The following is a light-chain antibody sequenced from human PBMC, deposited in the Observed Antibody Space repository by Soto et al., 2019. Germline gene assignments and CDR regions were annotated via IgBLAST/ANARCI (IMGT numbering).Light chain of an antibody. CDR2: EVS. CDR3: SSYAGVCRGYV. Sequence: QSALTQPPSASGSPGQSVTISCTGTSSDVGGYNFVSWFQQPPGKAPKLIIYEVSERPSGVPDRFSGSKSGNTASLTVSGLQADDEADYYCSSYAGVCRGYVFGTGTKLTVL. J-gene: IGLJ1*01. CDR1: SSDVGGYNF. V-gene: IGLV2-8*01.